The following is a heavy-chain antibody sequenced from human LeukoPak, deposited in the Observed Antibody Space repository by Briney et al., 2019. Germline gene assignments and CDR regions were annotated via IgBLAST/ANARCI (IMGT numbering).Heavy chain of an antibody. V-gene: IGHV3-21*06. CDR1: GLTFSTSG. D-gene: IGHD1-14*01. CDR3: ASETNGRHYDY. J-gene: IGHJ4*02. Sequence: GGSLRLSCTASGLTFSTSGFNWVRQSPGKGLEWVASIGPTGSDRYHADSIKGRFTISRDNANNFLYLQMNSLRAEDTAVYYCASETNGRHYDYWGQGTLLTVSS. CDR2: IGPTGSDR.